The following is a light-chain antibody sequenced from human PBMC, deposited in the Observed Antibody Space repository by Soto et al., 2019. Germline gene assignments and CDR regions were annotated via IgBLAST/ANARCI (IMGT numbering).Light chain of an antibody. CDR2: DVS. Sequence: QSALTQPASVSGSPGQSITISCTGTSSDVGGYNYVSWYQQHPGKAPKFMIYDVSNRPSGVSNRFSGSKSGYTASLTISGLRAEDEADYYCCSYTTSNTRQIVFGTGTKLTVL. V-gene: IGLV2-14*01. J-gene: IGLJ1*01. CDR3: CSYTTSNTRQIV. CDR1: SSDVGGYNY.